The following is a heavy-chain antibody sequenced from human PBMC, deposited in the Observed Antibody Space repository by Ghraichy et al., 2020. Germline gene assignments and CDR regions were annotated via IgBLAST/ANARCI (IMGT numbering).Heavy chain of an antibody. Sequence: GGSLRLSCAASRFTFSSYFMHWVRQAPGKGLGWVSRINNDGSSTTYADSVEGRFTISRDNAKNTLYLQMNSLRADDTAVYYCAREKVAISGPSLDYWGQGTLVTVSS. CDR3: AREKVAISGPSLDY. V-gene: IGHV3-74*01. CDR1: RFTFSSYF. J-gene: IGHJ4*02. D-gene: IGHD3-3*01. CDR2: INNDGSST.